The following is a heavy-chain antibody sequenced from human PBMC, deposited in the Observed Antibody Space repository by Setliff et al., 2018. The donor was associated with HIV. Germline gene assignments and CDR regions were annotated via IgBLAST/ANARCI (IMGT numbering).Heavy chain of an antibody. CDR3: ARGDTRNYYGGDYFDY. D-gene: IGHD1-26*01. CDR1: GGSISGYF. Sequence: NLSETLSLTCTVSGGSISGYFWNWIRQPPGKGLEWIGYIYHSGNTNYNPSLESRVSISVDTSKNQFSLKLSSVTAADTAVYYCARGDTRNYYGGDYFDYWGQGSLVTVSS. CDR2: IYHSGNT. V-gene: IGHV4-59*01. J-gene: IGHJ4*02.